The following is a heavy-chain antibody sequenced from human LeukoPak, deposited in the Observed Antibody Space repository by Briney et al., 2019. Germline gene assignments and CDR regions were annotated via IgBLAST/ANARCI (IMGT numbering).Heavy chain of an antibody. J-gene: IGHJ2*01. D-gene: IGHD3-3*01. V-gene: IGHV4-39*07. Sequence: SSETLSLTCTVSGGSISSSSYYWGWIRQPPGKGLEWIGSIYYSGSTYYNPSLKSRVTISVDKSKNQFSLKLSSVTAADTAVYYCARAPYDFWSGYYRAGYFDLWGRGTLVTVSS. CDR2: IYYSGST. CDR3: ARAPYDFWSGYYRAGYFDL. CDR1: GGSISSSSYY.